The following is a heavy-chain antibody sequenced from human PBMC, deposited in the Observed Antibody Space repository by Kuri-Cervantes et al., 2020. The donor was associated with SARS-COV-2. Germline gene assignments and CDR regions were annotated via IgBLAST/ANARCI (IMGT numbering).Heavy chain of an antibody. CDR2: ISGSGGST. CDR3: AKDSGYYDSSGYPLDAFDI. CDR1: GFTFSSYA. J-gene: IGHJ3*02. V-gene: IGHV3-23*01. D-gene: IGHD3-22*01. Sequence: GGSLRLSCAASGFTFSSYAMHWVRQAPGKGLEWVSAISGSGGSTYYADSVKGRFTISRDNSKNTLYLQMRSLRAEDTAVYYCAKDSGYYDSSGYPLDAFDIWGQGTMVTVSS.